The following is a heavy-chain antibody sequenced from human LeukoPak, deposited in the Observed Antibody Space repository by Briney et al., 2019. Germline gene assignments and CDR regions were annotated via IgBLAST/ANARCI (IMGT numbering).Heavy chain of an antibody. J-gene: IGHJ5*02. CDR3: ARDLVFGNGHWFDP. CDR2: IIPIFGTA. Sequence: ASVKVSCMASGGTFSSYAISWVRQAPGQGLEWMGGIIPIFGTANYAQKFQGRVTITADESTSTAYMELSSLRSEDTAAYYCARDLVFGNGHWFDPWGQGTLVTVSS. V-gene: IGHV1-69*13. D-gene: IGHD3-3*01. CDR1: GGTFSSYA.